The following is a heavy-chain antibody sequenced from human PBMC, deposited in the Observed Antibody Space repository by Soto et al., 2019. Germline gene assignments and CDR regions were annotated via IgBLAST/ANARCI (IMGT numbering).Heavy chain of an antibody. CDR3: ARHTPAISISDH. CDR2: IYYSGST. V-gene: IGHV4-39*01. D-gene: IGHD2-15*01. CDR1: GGSISSSSYY. J-gene: IGHJ4*02. Sequence: PSETLSLTCTVSGGSISSSSYYWGWIRQPPGKGLEWIGRIYYSGSTYYKPSLKSRVTISVDTSKKQFYLKLSSVTAADTAVYYCARHTPAISISDHWGQGTLVTVS.